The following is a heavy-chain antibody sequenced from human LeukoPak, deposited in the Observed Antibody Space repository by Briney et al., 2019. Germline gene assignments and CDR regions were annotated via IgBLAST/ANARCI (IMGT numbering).Heavy chain of an antibody. D-gene: IGHD3-9*01. CDR1: GYSFTSYW. CDR2: IYPGDSDT. Sequence: GESLKISCKGSGYSFTSYWIGWVPQMPGKGLEWIGIIYPGDSDTRYSPSFQGQVTISADKSISTAYLQWSSLKASDTAMYYCARHYYDILTGYYEPGDYWGQGTLVTVSS. CDR3: ARHYYDILTGYYEPGDY. J-gene: IGHJ4*02. V-gene: IGHV5-51*01.